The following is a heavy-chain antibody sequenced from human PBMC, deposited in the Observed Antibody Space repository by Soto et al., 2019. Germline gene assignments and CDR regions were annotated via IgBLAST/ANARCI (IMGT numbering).Heavy chain of an antibody. CDR3: ARDHRYCSGGSCLQGDYYYGMDV. CDR1: GYTFTSYA. V-gene: IGHV1-3*01. D-gene: IGHD2-15*01. Sequence: GASVKVSCKASGYTFTSYAMHWVRQAPGQRLEWMGWINAGNGNTKYSQKFQGRVTITRDTSASTAYMELSSLRSEDTAVYYCARDHRYCSGGSCLQGDYYYGMDVWGQGTTVTVSS. J-gene: IGHJ6*02. CDR2: INAGNGNT.